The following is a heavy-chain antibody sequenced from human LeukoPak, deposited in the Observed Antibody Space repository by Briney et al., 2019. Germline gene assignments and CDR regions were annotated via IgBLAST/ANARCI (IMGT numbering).Heavy chain of an antibody. J-gene: IGHJ5*02. CDR2: IKSKTDGGTT. CDR1: GFTFSNAW. D-gene: IGHD3-3*01. V-gene: IGHV3-15*01. CDR3: TAPYYDFWSGYYNP. Sequence: GGSLRLSCAASGFTFSNAWMSWVRQAPGKGLEWVGRIKSKTDGGTTDYAAPVKGRFTISRDDSKNTLYLQMNSLKTEDTAVYYCTAPYYDFWSGYYNPWGQGTLVTVSS.